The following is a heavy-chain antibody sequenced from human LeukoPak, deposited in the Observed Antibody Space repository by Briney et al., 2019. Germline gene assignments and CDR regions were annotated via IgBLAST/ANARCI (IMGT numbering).Heavy chain of an antibody. CDR3: ARARTAMVNDDAFDI. J-gene: IGHJ3*02. CDR2: INPSGGST. V-gene: IGHV1-46*01. D-gene: IGHD5-18*01. Sequence: ASVKVSCKASGYTFTSYYMHWVRQAPGQGLEWMGIINPSGGSTSYAQKFQGRVTMTRDTSTSTVYMELSSLRSEDTAVYYCARARTAMVNDDAFDIWGQGTMVAVSS. CDR1: GYTFTSYY.